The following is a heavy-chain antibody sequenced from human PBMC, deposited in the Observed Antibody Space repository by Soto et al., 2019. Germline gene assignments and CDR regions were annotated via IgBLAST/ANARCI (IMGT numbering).Heavy chain of an antibody. CDR3: ARETLYSTGGSGWFVP. D-gene: IGHD6-19*01. V-gene: IGHV1-2*04. J-gene: IGHJ5*02. CDR2: INPNSGGT. CDR1: GYTLTGYY. Sequence: QVQLVQSGAEVQKPGASVKVSCKDSGYTLTGYYMHWVRQSPGQGLEWMGWINPNSGGTNYAQKFQGWVTMNRDTSISTAYMELSRLRSDDTAVYYCARETLYSTGGSGWFVPWGLGTLVTVSS.